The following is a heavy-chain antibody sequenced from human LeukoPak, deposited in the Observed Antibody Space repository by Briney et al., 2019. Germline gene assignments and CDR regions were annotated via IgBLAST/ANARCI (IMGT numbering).Heavy chain of an antibody. Sequence: GGSLRHSCAASGFTFSSYSMNWVRQAPGKGLEWVSSISSSSSYIYYADSVKGRFTISRDNAKDSLYLQMNSLRAEDTAVYYCARVYHCSSTSCYTSVSDWGQGTLVTVSS. V-gene: IGHV3-21*01. CDR1: GFTFSSYS. J-gene: IGHJ4*02. CDR3: ARVYHCSSTSCYTSVSD. CDR2: ISSSSSYI. D-gene: IGHD2-2*02.